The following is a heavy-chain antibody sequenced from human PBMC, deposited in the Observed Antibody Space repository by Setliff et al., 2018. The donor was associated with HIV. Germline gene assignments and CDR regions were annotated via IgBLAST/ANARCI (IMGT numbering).Heavy chain of an antibody. CDR3: AREVVVVVATTDAFDI. CDR2: INQDGSAK. Sequence: ESLKISCAASGFTFSDYWMTWFRQAPGKGLEWVANINQDGSAKYYVDSVKGRFTISRGNAQNSLYLQMNSLRAEDTAVYYCAREVVVVVATTDAFDIWGQGTMVTVSS. J-gene: IGHJ3*02. CDR1: GFTFSDYW. V-gene: IGHV3-7*03. D-gene: IGHD2-15*01.